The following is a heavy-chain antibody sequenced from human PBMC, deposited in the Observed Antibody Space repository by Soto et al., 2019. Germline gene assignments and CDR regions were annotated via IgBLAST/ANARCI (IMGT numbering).Heavy chain of an antibody. J-gene: IGHJ5*02. CDR3: ARYYDFNWFDP. V-gene: IGHV4-31*03. D-gene: IGHD3-3*01. CDR2: IYYSGST. Sequence: SETLSLTCTVSGGSISSGGYYWSWIRQHPGKGLEWIGYIYYSGSTYYNPSLKSRVTISVDTSKNQFSLKLSSVTAADTAVYYCARYYDFNWFDPWGQGTLVTVSS. CDR1: GGSISSGGYY.